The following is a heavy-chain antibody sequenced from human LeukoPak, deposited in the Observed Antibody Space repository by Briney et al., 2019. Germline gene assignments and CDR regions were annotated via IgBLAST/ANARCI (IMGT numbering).Heavy chain of an antibody. CDR2: IDYSGYT. CDR3: TTCAPNRYWFAP. J-gene: IGHJ5*02. Sequence: SETLSLSCNISEGSISHDYWVWVRQPPGKGLEWIAYIDYSGYTDYNPSVKSRVTMSIDTSKGQFTLHLRSVSAADTAIYYCTTCAPNRYWFAPWGQGIQVTVSS. CDR1: EGSISHDY. V-gene: IGHV4-59*08. D-gene: IGHD2-2*01.